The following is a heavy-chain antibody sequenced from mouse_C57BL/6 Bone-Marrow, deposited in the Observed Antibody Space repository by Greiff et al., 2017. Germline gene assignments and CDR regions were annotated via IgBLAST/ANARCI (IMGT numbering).Heavy chain of an antibody. CDR3: ARLECAGSSGDWYFDV. CDR2: IYPRVGST. J-gene: IGHJ1*03. CDR1: GYTFTSYD. V-gene: IGHV1-85*01. Sequence: QVQLQQSGPELVKPGASVKLSCKASGYTFTSYDINWVKQRPGQGLEWIGWIYPRVGSTKYNEKFKGKATLTVDPSSSTAYMELHSLTSEDAAVYFCARLECAGSSGDWYFDVWGTGTTVTVSS. D-gene: IGHD1-1*01.